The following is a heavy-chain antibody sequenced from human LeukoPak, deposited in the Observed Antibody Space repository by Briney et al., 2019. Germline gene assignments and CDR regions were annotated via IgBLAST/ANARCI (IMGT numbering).Heavy chain of an antibody. V-gene: IGHV3-20*04. Sequence: GSLRLSCAASGFIFDDYGMSWVRQAPGKGLEGVSGINWNGGSTGYGDSVEGRFTISRDNAKNSLYLQMNGLRAEDTALYYCARDLKRLAAVQPPEFDYRGQGTLVTVSS. D-gene: IGHD6-13*01. J-gene: IGHJ4*02. CDR1: GFIFDDYG. CDR3: ARDLKRLAAVQPPEFDY. CDR2: INWNGGST.